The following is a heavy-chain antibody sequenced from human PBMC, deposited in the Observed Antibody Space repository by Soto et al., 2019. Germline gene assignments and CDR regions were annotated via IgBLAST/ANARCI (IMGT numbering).Heavy chain of an antibody. D-gene: IGHD2-2*01. CDR1: GFTFSSYA. Sequence: QVQLVESGGGVVQPGRSLRLSCAASGFTFSSYAMHWVRQAPGKGLEWVAVISYDGSNKYYADSVKGRFTISRDNSKNTLYLQRNSLRAEDTAVYYCAREEVVVVPAAMPRGDVDYYYYGMDVWGQGTTVTVSS. CDR3: AREEVVVVPAAMPRGDVDYYYYGMDV. V-gene: IGHV3-30-3*01. CDR2: ISYDGSNK. J-gene: IGHJ6*02.